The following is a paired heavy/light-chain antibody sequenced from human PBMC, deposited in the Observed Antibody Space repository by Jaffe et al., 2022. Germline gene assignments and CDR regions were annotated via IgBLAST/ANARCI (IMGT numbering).Heavy chain of an antibody. CDR3: ARDLLVPYYDILTGYYNVQPRDAFDI. J-gene: IGHJ3*02. CDR2: IYTSGST. D-gene: IGHD3-9*01. CDR1: GGSISSGSYY. V-gene: IGHV4-61*02. Sequence: QVQLQESGPGLVKPSQTLSLTCTVSGGSISSGSYYWSWIRQPAGKGLEWIGRIYTSGSTNYNPSLKSRVTISVDTSKNQFSLKLSSVTAADTAVYYCARDLLVPYYDILTGYYNVQPRDAFDIWGQGTMVTVSS.
Light chain of an antibody. Sequence: DIQMTQSPSSLSASVGDRVTITCQASQDISNYLNWYQQKPGKAPKLLIYDASNLETGVPSRFSGSGSGTDFTFTISSLQPEDIATYYCQQYDNLPLAFGQGTKVEIK. CDR1: QDISNY. CDR2: DAS. CDR3: QQYDNLPLA. V-gene: IGKV1-33*01. J-gene: IGKJ1*01.